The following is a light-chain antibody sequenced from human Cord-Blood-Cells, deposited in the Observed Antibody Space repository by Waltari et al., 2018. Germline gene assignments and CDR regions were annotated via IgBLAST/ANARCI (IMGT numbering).Light chain of an antibody. J-gene: IGKJ3*01. CDR1: QSISSY. V-gene: IGKV1-39*01. CDR2: AAS. Sequence: DIQMTQSPSSLSASVGDRVTITCRASQSISSYLNWYQQKPGKAPKLLIDAASSLQSGVPSRCSGSGAGTDFTLTISSLQPEDFVTYYCQQSYSTLTFGPGTKVDIK. CDR3: QQSYSTLT.